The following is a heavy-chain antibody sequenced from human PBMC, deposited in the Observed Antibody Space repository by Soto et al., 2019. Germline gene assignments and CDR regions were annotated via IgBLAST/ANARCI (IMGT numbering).Heavy chain of an antibody. J-gene: IGHJ4*02. V-gene: IGHV1-2*06. CDR2: INPNSGEV. CDR1: GYTFIRYY. Sequence: QVQLVQSGAEVKKPGASVKVSCKASGYTFIRYYIHWVRQAPGQGLEWMGRINPNSGEVTYGETFQGRVTMTRDTSNNTAYMELSRLRSDDTAVYYCARDPRPLCYFDYWGQGTLVTVSS. CDR3: ARDPRPLCYFDY. D-gene: IGHD3-10*02.